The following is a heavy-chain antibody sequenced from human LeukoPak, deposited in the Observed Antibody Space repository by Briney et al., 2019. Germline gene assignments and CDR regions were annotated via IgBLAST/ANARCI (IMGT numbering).Heavy chain of an antibody. J-gene: IGHJ4*02. CDR1: GFTFTSYA. D-gene: IGHD5-18*01. Sequence: GGSLRLSCAASGFTFTSYAMSWVRQAPGKGLEWVSAITGSGGSTYYADSVKGRFTISRDNSKNTLYLQMNSLRAEDTAVYYCAKSSGFSYGSGYSFDYWGQGTLVTVSS. CDR2: ITGSGGST. CDR3: AKSSGFSYGSGYSFDY. V-gene: IGHV3-23*01.